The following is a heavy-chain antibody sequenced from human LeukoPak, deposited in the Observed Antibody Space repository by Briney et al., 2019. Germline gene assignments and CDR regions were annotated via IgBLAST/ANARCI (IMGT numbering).Heavy chain of an antibody. Sequence: QSGGSLRLSCAASGFTFSSLSMNWVRQGPGKGLGWVASIKQDGSEQNYVDSVKGRFTISRDNAKNSLYLEMNSLRAEDTAVYYCARGGSYNVRAPGRHWGQGTLVTVSS. CDR2: IKQDGSEQ. D-gene: IGHD5-24*01. CDR1: GFTFSSLS. J-gene: IGHJ4*02. CDR3: ARGGSYNVRAPGRH. V-gene: IGHV3-7*01.